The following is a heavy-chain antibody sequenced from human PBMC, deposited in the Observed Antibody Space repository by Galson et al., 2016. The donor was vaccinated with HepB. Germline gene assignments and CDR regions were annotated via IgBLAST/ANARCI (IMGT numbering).Heavy chain of an antibody. CDR2: ISAGGGST. D-gene: IGHD3-9*01. Sequence: SLRLSCAASGITFSPYAMTWVRQAPGKGLEWVSFISAGGGSTKYVGSVKGRFTISRDDSKKTLYLQMDSLRADDTAVYYCARVLTQSHYYGMDVWGQGTTVTVSS. V-gene: IGHV3-23*01. CDR3: ARVLTQSHYYGMDV. CDR1: GITFSPYA. J-gene: IGHJ6*02.